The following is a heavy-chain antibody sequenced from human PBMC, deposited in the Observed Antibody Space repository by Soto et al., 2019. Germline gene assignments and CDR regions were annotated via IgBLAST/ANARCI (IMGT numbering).Heavy chain of an antibody. Sequence: GASVKVSCKASGYTFTSYDINWGRQATGQGLEWMGWMNPNSGNTGYAQKFQGRVTMTRNTSISTAYMELSSLRSEDTAMYYCARGTENSVVSGAFDLWGQGTKVTVSS. CDR3: ARGTENSVVSGAFDL. D-gene: IGHD6-6*01. CDR2: MNPNSGNT. CDR1: GYTFTSYD. J-gene: IGHJ3*01. V-gene: IGHV1-8*01.